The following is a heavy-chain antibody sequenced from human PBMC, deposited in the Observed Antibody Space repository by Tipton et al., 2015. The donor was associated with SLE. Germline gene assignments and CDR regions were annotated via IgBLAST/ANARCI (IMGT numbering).Heavy chain of an antibody. J-gene: IGHJ4*02. Sequence: TVSLTCAVYGGPFSFYYWTWIRQSPGKGLEWIGEINHRGSTNYIPSFKSRVAISVDTSKNQFSLKLTSVTAADTAVYYCARVRKSSGWTFDYWGQGTLVTVSS. V-gene: IGHV4-34*01. D-gene: IGHD6-19*01. CDR3: ARVRKSSGWTFDY. CDR2: INHRGST. CDR1: GGPFSFYY.